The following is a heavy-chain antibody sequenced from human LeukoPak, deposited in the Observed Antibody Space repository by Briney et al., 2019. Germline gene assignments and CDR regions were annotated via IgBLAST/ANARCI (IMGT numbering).Heavy chain of an antibody. D-gene: IGHD3-3*01. CDR2: IYHSGST. V-gene: IGHV4-38-2*01. J-gene: IGHJ4*02. CDR3: ARHPVGPGVFGVVTQLDY. Sequence: SETLSLTCAVSGYSVSSGYYWGWIRQPPGKGLEWIGSIYHSGSTYYNPSLKSRVTIPVDTSKNQFSLKLSSVTAADTAVYYCARHPVGPGVFGVVTQLDYWGQGTLVTVSS. CDR1: GYSVSSGYY.